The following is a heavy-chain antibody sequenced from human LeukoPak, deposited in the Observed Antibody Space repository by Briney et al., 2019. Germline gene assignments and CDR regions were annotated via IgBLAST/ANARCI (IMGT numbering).Heavy chain of an antibody. V-gene: IGHV4-59*01. CDR3: ARDQWIQTKPGPFDY. D-gene: IGHD5-18*01. Sequence: SETLSLTCAVPGGSISSYYWSWIRQPPGKGLEWVGYIYYSGSTNYNPSLKCRVTRSIDTSNSQFSLKLSSVTAADTAVYYCARDQWIQTKPGPFDYWGQGTLVTVSS. CDR2: IYYSGST. CDR1: GGSISSYY. J-gene: IGHJ4*02.